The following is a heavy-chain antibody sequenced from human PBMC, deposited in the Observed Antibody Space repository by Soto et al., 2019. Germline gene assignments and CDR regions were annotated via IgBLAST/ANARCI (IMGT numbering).Heavy chain of an antibody. J-gene: IGHJ6*02. D-gene: IGHD3-22*01. CDR1: GLTFSSYA. CDR3: AKTSYDKYYYDSSGPYYYYYGIDF. Sequence: TGGSLRVSCAASGLTFSSYAMSWVRQAPGKGLEWVSAISGSGGSTYYADSVKGRFTISRDNSKNTLYLQMNSLRAEDTAVYYCAKTSYDKYYYDSSGPYYYYYGIDFWGHGTSLSGSS. CDR2: ISGSGGST. V-gene: IGHV3-23*01.